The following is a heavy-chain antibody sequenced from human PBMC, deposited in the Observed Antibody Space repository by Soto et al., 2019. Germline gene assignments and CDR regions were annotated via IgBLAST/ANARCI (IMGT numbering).Heavy chain of an antibody. V-gene: IGHV1-2*02. D-gene: IGHD2-2*01. CDR2: IHPNRGTT. J-gene: IGHJ5*01. Sequence: ASGKVSCKASGYTFHGDYLHWVRQAPGQGVECMGTIHPNRGTTNFAQKFQCRVTMTSDTSLSTAYMELSSLRSEHTAFYYCVRLRHAFRFDYWGQGPLVNLS. CDR3: VRLRHAFRFDY. CDR1: GYTFHGDY.